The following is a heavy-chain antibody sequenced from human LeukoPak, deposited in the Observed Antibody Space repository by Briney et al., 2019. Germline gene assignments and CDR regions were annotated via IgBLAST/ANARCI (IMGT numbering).Heavy chain of an antibody. V-gene: IGHV1-8*01. J-gene: IGHJ5*02. CDR1: GYTFTSYD. Sequence: ASVKVSCKASGYTFTSYDINWGRKATGQGLEWMGWMNPNSGNTGYAQRFQGRVTMTRNTSISTAYMELSSLRSEDTAVYYCARVGCSSTSCYVGLNNWFDPWGQGTLVTVSS. CDR3: ARVGCSSTSCYVGLNNWFDP. CDR2: MNPNSGNT. D-gene: IGHD2-2*01.